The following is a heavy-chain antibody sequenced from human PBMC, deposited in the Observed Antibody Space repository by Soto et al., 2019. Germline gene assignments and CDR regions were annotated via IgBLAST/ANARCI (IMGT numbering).Heavy chain of an antibody. Sequence: PGGSLRLSCAASGFTVSSNYMSWVRQAPGKGLEWVSIIYSDGSTYYADSVKGRFTMSRDDSKNTLYLQMNSLRAEDTAVYYCARDKRDLRFLEWSYYYDYWGQGTLVTVSS. CDR1: GFTVSSNY. J-gene: IGHJ4*02. D-gene: IGHD3-3*01. CDR2: IYSDGST. V-gene: IGHV3-66*01. CDR3: ARDKRDLRFLEWSYYYDY.